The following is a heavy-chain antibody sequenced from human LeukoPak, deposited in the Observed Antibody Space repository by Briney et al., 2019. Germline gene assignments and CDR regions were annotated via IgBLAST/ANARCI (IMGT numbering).Heavy chain of an antibody. J-gene: IGHJ4*02. CDR3: ARGDDYGDH. CDR2: IYYSGST. CDR1: GGSISSYY. V-gene: IGHV4-59*01. Sequence: SETLSLTCTVSGGSISSYYWSWIRQPPGKGLEWIGYIYYSGSTNYNPSLKSRVTISVDTSKNQFSLKLSSVTAADTAVYYCARGDDYGDHWGQGTLVTVSS.